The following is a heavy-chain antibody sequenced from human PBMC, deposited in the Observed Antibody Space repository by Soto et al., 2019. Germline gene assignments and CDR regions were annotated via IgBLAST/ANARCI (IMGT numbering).Heavy chain of an antibody. CDR1: GFTFSSYG. Sequence: GGSLRLSCAASGFTFSSYGMHWVRQAPGKGLEWVAVIWYDGSNKYYADSVKGRFTISRDNSKNTLYLQMNSLRAEDTAVYYCAREGLQIVAAGNFDYWGQGTLVTVSS. CDR3: AREGLQIVAAGNFDY. J-gene: IGHJ4*02. CDR2: IWYDGSNK. D-gene: IGHD5-12*01. V-gene: IGHV3-33*01.